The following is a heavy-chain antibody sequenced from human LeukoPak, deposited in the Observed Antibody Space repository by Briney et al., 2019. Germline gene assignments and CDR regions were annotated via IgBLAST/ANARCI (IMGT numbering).Heavy chain of an antibody. CDR1: GYTFTSYG. Sequence: GASVKVSCKASGYTFTSYGINWVRQAPGQGLEWMGWINAYNGDTNYAQKLQGRVTMTTDTSTSTAYMELRSLRSDDTAVYYCARVAPALLWFGELCSPHNWFDPWGQGTLVTVSS. CDR3: ARVAPALLWFGELCSPHNWFDP. J-gene: IGHJ5*02. V-gene: IGHV1-18*01. D-gene: IGHD3-10*01. CDR2: INAYNGDT.